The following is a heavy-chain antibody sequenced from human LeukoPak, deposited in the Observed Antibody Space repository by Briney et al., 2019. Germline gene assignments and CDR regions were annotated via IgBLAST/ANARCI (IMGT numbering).Heavy chain of an antibody. D-gene: IGHD1-26*01. CDR1: GFTFSGYA. Sequence: GGSLRLSCAASGFTFSGYALHWVRQAPGKGLEWVALISADGSNKLYADSVKGRLTISRDNSKNTLYLQMNSLRPEDTAVYYCARDRGPSGSSYYFDYWGQGTLVTVSS. CDR3: ARDRGPSGSSYYFDY. J-gene: IGHJ4*02. CDR2: ISADGSNK. V-gene: IGHV3-30-3*01.